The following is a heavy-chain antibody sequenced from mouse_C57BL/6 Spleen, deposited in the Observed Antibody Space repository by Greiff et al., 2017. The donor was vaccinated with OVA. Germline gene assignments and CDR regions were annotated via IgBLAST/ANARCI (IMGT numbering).Heavy chain of an antibody. J-gene: IGHJ4*01. V-gene: IGHV1-69*01. CDR2: IDPSDSYT. D-gene: IGHD2-2*01. Sequence: VQLQQPGAELVMPGASVKLSCKASGYTFTSYWMHWVKQRPGQGLEWIGEIDPSDSYTNYNQKFKGKSTLTVDKSSSTAYMQLSSLTSEDSAVYYCARSVYGYDYAMDYWGQGTSVTVSS. CDR3: ARSVYGYDYAMDY. CDR1: GYTFTSYW.